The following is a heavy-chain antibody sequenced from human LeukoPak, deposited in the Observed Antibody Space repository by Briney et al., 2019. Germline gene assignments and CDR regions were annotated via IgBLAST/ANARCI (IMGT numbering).Heavy chain of an antibody. D-gene: IGHD3-10*01. Sequence: SETLSLTCAVYGGSFSGYYWSWIRQPPGKGLEWIGYIYYSGSTNYNPSFGSRVTISIDTSKNQFSLKLSSVTAADTAVYYCARYYGSGTYPLDYWGQGTLVTVSS. CDR1: GGSFSGYY. V-gene: IGHV4-59*08. CDR2: IYYSGST. J-gene: IGHJ4*02. CDR3: ARYYGSGTYPLDY.